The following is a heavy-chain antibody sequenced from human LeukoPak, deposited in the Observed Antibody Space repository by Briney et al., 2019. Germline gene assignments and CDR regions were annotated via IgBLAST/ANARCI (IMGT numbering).Heavy chain of an antibody. CDR3: ARGGYSYGYIMTGGIDP. J-gene: IGHJ5*02. V-gene: IGHV4-4*07. CDR1: GVSISSYY. D-gene: IGHD5-18*01. Sequence: SETLSLTCTVSGVSISSYYWSWIRQPAGKGLEWIGHIYTSGSTNYNPSLKSRATMSVDTSKNQFSLKLSSVTAAATALYYCARGGYSYGYIMTGGIDPWGQGTLVTVSS. CDR2: IYTSGST.